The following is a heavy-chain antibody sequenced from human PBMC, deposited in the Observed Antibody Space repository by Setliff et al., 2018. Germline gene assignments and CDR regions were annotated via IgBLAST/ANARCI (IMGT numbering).Heavy chain of an antibody. V-gene: IGHV2-5*02. D-gene: IGHD6-6*01. CDR3: ALLGGYSRSLYFDY. Sequence: SGPTLVNPTQTLTLTCTFSGFSLRTSGMGVGWNRQPPGKALEFVALIYWDDDKRYSPSLKSRLTITKDTSKNQVVLTMINMDPVDTATYHCALLGGYSRSLYFDYWGQGILVTVSS. J-gene: IGHJ4*02. CDR2: IYWDDDK. CDR1: GFSLRTSGMG.